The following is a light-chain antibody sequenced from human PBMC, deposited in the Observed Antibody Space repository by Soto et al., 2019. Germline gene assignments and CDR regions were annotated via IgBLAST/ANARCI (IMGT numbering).Light chain of an antibody. V-gene: IGKV3-11*01. J-gene: IGKJ4*01. CDR1: QCLSLD. CDR2: GPS. Sequence: EIVWTQSPGTLSLSAWERATLSCKATQCLSLDSLASDQHKPGPSPTLLVYGPSNRATRIPARFTGSGSGTDFTLHLSSLEPEDFAVYYCQQRSSWLTFGGGTKVDIK. CDR3: QQRSSWLT.